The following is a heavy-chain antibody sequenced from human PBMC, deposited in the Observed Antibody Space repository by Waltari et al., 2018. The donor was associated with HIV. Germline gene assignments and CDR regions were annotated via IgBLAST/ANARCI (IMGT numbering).Heavy chain of an antibody. CDR3: VKDSGYNSSGGAFDI. J-gene: IGHJ3*02. D-gene: IGHD3-22*01. CDR2: ITSHGKNT. Sequence: EEQLLESGGGLVQTGGSLRLSCSVSGFTFSNDPIHWVRQAPGKGLEYVSAITSHGKNTYYVDSVKGRFTISRDNSKNMLYLQMRSLRAEDTALYYCVKDSGYNSSGGAFDIWGQGTMVIVSS. CDR1: GFTFSNDP. V-gene: IGHV3-64D*06.